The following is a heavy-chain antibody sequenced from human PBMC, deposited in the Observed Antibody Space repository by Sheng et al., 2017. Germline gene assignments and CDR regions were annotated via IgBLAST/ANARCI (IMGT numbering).Heavy chain of an antibody. CDR2: IDPKSGDT. CDR3: ARGRGPGYYASGTISYYFDF. J-gene: IGHJ4*01. Sequence: QVQLVQSGAEVKKSGASVNVSCTASGYDFTGYYIHWVRQAPGLGLEWMGWIDPKSGDTNYVQKFPGRVTMTRDTSTATVFIELTWLKSDDTAVYYCARGRGPGYYASGTISYYFDFWG. V-gene: IGHV1-2*02. CDR1: GYDFTGYY. D-gene: IGHD3-10*01.